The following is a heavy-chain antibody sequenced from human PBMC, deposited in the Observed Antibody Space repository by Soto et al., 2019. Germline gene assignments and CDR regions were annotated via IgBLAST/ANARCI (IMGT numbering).Heavy chain of an antibody. D-gene: IGHD3-10*01. Sequence: EVQLVESGGGLVQPGGSLRLSCAPSGFTFSGYWMTWVRQAPGKGLEWVANIKPDGSETYHVDSVKDRFTISRDNAKNSLYLQMNSLRAEDTAVYYCAGDRPRITSWGQGTLVIVSS. V-gene: IGHV3-7*01. J-gene: IGHJ4*02. CDR3: AGDRPRITS. CDR1: GFTFSGYW. CDR2: IKPDGSET.